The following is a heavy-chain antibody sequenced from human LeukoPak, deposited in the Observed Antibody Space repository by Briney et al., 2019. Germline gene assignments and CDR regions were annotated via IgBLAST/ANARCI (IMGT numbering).Heavy chain of an antibody. CDR2: IYYSGST. D-gene: IGHD1-26*01. J-gene: IGHJ5*02. V-gene: IGHV4-59*08. CDR1: GGSISSYY. CDR3: ARKDRGSWFDP. Sequence: SETLSLTCTVSGGSISSYYWSWIRQPPGKGLEWIGYIYYSGSTNYNPSLKSRVTISVDTSKNQFSLKLSSVTAADTAVYYCARKDRGSWFDPWGQGTLVTVSS.